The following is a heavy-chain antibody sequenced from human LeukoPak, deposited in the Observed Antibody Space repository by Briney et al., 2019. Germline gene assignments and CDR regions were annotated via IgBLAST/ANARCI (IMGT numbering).Heavy chain of an antibody. V-gene: IGHV3-30-3*01. J-gene: IGHJ4*02. CDR2: ISYDGSNK. Sequence: GGSLRLSCAASGFTFSSYAMHWVRQAPGKGLEWVAVISYDGSNKYYADSVKGRFTISRDNSKNTLYLQMNSLRAEDTAVYYCARDRGGMVRGVTSYYFDYWGQGTLVTLSS. CDR3: ARDRGGMVRGVTSYYFDY. D-gene: IGHD3-10*01. CDR1: GFTFSSYA.